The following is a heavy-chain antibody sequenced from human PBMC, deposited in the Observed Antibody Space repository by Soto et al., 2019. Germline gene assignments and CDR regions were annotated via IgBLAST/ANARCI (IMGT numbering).Heavy chain of an antibody. D-gene: IGHD3-22*01. J-gene: IGHJ4*02. CDR2: IYHSGST. CDR1: GGSISSSNW. V-gene: IGHV4-4*02. CDR3: ALMNAHSSGYYGYYFDY. Sequence: QVQLQESGPGLVKPSGTLSLTCAVSGGSISSSNWWSWVRQPPGKGLEWMGEIYHSGSTNYNPSLKGRVTISVDKAKNQFSLKLSSVTAADTAVYYCALMNAHSSGYYGYYFDYWGQGTLVTVSS.